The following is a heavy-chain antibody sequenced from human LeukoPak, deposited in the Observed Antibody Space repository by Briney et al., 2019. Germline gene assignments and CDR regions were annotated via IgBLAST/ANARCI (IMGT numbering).Heavy chain of an antibody. D-gene: IGHD5/OR15-5a*01. Sequence: GGSLRLSFVGSGFTFSNYAMTLVRQAPGRGLEWVSAIRGSDENTYYADSVRGRFTISRDISKNTLYLQLTSLRAEDTAMYYCAKDSRGSSVRVFDYWAQGTLVIVST. V-gene: IGHV3-23*01. CDR1: GFTFSNYA. CDR3: AKDSRGSSVRVFDY. CDR2: IRGSDENT. J-gene: IGHJ4*02.